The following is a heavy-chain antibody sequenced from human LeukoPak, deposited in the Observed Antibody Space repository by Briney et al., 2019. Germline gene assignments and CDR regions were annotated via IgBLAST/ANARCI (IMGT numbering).Heavy chain of an antibody. CDR1: GFAFSSYS. Sequence: GGSLKLSCAASGFAFSSYSMNWVRQAPGKGLEWVSSISSSSSYIYYADSVKGRFTISRDNAKNSLYLQMNSLRAEDTAVYYCARNSYTTGWNVFDSWGQGTLVTVAS. CDR2: ISSSSSYI. J-gene: IGHJ4*02. D-gene: IGHD6-19*01. V-gene: IGHV3-21*01. CDR3: ARNSYTTGWNVFDS.